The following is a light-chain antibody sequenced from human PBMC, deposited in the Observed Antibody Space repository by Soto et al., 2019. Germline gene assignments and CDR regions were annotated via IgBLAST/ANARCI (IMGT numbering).Light chain of an antibody. J-gene: IGLJ1*01. CDR2: DVS. CDR3: SSHTSSITLYV. CDR1: SSDVGGYNY. Sequence: QSALTQPASVSGSPGQSITISCTGTSSDVGGYNYVSWYQQHPGKAPKLMIYDVSNRPSGVSNRFSGSKSGNTASLTISGLQSEDEADYYCSSHTSSITLYVFGTGTKLTVL. V-gene: IGLV2-14*01.